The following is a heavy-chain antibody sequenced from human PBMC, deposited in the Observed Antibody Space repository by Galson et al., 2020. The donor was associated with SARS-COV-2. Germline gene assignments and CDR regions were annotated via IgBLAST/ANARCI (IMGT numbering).Heavy chain of an antibody. CDR2: IYSGGST. D-gene: IGHD3-3*01. J-gene: IGHJ6*02. CDR1: GFTVSSNY. V-gene: IGHV3-53*04. Sequence: SCAASGFTVSSNYMSWVRQAPGKGLEWVSVIYSGGSTYYADSVKGRFTISRHNSKNTLYLQMNSLRAEDTAVYYCARDSGYYTSLTVSGMDVWGQGTTVTVSS. CDR3: ARDSGYYTSLTVSGMDV.